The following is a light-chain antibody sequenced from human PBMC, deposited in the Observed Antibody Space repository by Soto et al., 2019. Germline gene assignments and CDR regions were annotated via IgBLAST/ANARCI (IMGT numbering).Light chain of an antibody. CDR1: SGRIASNY. CDR2: EDN. Sequence: NFMLTQPHSVSESPGKTVTISCTRSSGRIASNYVQWYQQRPGSSPTTVIYEDNQGSSGVPDRFSGSIDRSSNSASLTISGLKTEDEADYYCQSYDSSIWVFGGGTKLTVL. V-gene: IGLV6-57*01. CDR3: QSYDSSIWV. J-gene: IGLJ3*02.